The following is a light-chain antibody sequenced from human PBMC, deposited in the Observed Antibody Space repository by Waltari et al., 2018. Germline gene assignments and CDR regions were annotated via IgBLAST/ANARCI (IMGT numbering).Light chain of an antibody. V-gene: IGLV2-23*02. CDR2: NVS. CDR3: CSYARSGTYI. J-gene: IGLJ1*01. CDR1: SRDVGGSPY. Sequence: QSALTQPASVSGSPGQSITISCTGTSRDVGGSPYVSWSQQHPGKAPKLIIYNVSKRPSGVSNRFSGSKSDSTASLTISGLQAEDEADYYCCSYARSGTYIFGTGTKVTVL.